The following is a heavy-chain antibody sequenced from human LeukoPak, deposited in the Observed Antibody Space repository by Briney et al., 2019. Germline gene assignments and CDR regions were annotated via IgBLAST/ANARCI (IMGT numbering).Heavy chain of an antibody. CDR3: ARGSFWSHAFDI. CDR2: INNSGST. J-gene: IGHJ3*02. V-gene: IGHV4-34*01. D-gene: IGHD3-3*01. Sequence: SETLSRTCAVHGGSFSGYYWSCIRQPPGKGLEWIGEINNSGSTNYKPSLKNRVTISVATSKHQFSLKLSSVTAADTAVYYCARGSFWSHAFDIWGQGTMVTVSS. CDR1: GGSFSGYY.